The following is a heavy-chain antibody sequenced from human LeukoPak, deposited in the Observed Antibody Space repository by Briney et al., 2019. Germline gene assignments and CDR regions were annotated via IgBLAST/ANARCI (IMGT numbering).Heavy chain of an antibody. D-gene: IGHD3-3*01. CDR1: GFTFSSYA. Sequence: GGSLRLSCAASGFTFSSYAMSWVRQAPGKGLEWVSAISGSGGSTYYADSVKGRFTISRDNSKNTLYLQVNSLRAEDTAVYYCARSGYYPPHFDYWGQGTLVTVSS. V-gene: IGHV3-23*01. CDR2: ISGSGGST. J-gene: IGHJ4*02. CDR3: ARSGYYPPHFDY.